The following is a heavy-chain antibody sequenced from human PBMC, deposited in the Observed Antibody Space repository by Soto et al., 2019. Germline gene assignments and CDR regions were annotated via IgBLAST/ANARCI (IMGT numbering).Heavy chain of an antibody. CDR2: ISSDSKTI. J-gene: IGHJ4*02. V-gene: IGHV3-48*01. CDR3: ARDRFGRFQRSGGACYDF. Sequence: GGSPRLCCTASGFSVYTYSMNWVRQDPGKGLEWISYISSDSKTIDYSDSVKGRFTISRDNARNSLYLQMKSLRAEDTAVYYCARDRFGRFQRSGGACYDFWGQGTRVTVSS. CDR1: GFSVYTYS. D-gene: IGHD2-15*01.